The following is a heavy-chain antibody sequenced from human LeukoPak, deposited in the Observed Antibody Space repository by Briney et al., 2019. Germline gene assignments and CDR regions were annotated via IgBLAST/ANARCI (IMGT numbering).Heavy chain of an antibody. CDR3: ARDQYGSYESFDY. D-gene: IGHD1-26*01. Sequence: ASVKVSCKASGYTFTSYAMHWVRQAPGQRLEWMGWINAGDGNTKYSQKFQGRVTITRDTSASTAYMELSSLRSEDTAVYYCARDQYGSYESFDYWGQGTLVTVSS. J-gene: IGHJ4*02. CDR2: INAGDGNT. CDR1: GYTFTSYA. V-gene: IGHV1-3*01.